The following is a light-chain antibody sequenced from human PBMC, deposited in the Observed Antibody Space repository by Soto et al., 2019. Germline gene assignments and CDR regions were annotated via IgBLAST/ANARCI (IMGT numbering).Light chain of an antibody. CDR1: QSVSSSY. Sequence: EIVLTQSPGTLSLSPGERATLSCRASQSVSSSYLAWYQQKPGQAPRLLIYGASSRATGIPDRFSGSGSGKEFTLTISILEPEDFAVYYCQQNGSSPLAFGGGTKVKIK. J-gene: IGKJ4*01. V-gene: IGKV3-20*01. CDR2: GAS. CDR3: QQNGSSPLA.